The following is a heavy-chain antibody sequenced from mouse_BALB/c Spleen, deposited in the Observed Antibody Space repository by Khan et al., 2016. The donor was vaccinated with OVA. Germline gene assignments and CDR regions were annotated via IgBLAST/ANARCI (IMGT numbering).Heavy chain of an antibody. D-gene: IGHD2-3*01. CDR3: ARDDGYYLYFAY. J-gene: IGHJ3*01. V-gene: IGHV5-4*02. CDR2: ISDGGSYT. Sequence: EVKLVESGGGLVKPGGSLKLSCAASGFTFSDYYMYWVRQTPEKRLEWVATISDGGSYTYYPDSVKGRFTISRDNAKNNLYLQMSSLKSEDTAMYYCARDDGYYLYFAYWGQGTLVTVSA. CDR1: GFTFSDYY.